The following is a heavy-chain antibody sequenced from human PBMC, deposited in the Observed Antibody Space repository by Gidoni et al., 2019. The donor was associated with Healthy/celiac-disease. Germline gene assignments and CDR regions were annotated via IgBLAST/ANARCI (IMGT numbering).Heavy chain of an antibody. CDR2: IYSSGST. CDR1: GDSISTSY. CDR3: ARVGGKVAMNWFDP. V-gene: IGHV4-4*07. D-gene: IGHD2-15*01. Sequence: QLQLQASGPGLVKPSETLSLTCTVSGDSISTSYWSWIRQPAGKGLEWIGHIYSSGSTNYNPPLKRRVTMSVDTSKNQFSLKLSSVTAADTAVYYCARVGGKVAMNWFDPWGQGTLVTVSS. J-gene: IGHJ5*02.